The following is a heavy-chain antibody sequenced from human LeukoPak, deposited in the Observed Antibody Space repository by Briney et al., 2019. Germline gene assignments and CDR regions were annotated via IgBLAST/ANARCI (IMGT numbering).Heavy chain of an antibody. CDR3: ARDGSDVYGDFSILAS. CDR1: GFTVSGNY. Sequence: PGGSLRLSCAASGFTVSGNYMSWVRQAPGKGLEWVSVIYSGGSTYYADSVKGRLTISRDNSKNTLFLQMNSLRAEDTAVYYCARDGSDVYGDFSILASWDQGTLVTVSS. CDR2: IYSGGST. V-gene: IGHV3-66*01. J-gene: IGHJ5*02. D-gene: IGHD4-17*01.